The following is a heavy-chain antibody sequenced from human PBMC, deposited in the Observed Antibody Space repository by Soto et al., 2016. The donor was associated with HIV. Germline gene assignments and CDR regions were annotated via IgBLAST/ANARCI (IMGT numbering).Heavy chain of an antibody. D-gene: IGHD1-26*01. CDR3: TGGKSRVMGGSFSD. CDR1: GYTFTSFD. J-gene: IGHJ4*02. Sequence: QVQLVQSGAEVKKSGASVKVSCKTSGYTFTSFDINWVRQATGQGLEWMGWMNANSGNTGYAQKFQGRVTLTRNTSISTAYMELSSLTSEDSAVYYCTGGKSRVMGGSFSDWGQGTLVTVSS. CDR2: MNANSGNT. V-gene: IGHV1-8*03.